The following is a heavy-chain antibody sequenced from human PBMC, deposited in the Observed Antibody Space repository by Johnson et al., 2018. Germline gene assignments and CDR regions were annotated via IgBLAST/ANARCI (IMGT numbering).Heavy chain of an antibody. CDR2: IGTAGDT. CDR1: GFTFSSYD. D-gene: IGHD4-17*01. V-gene: IGHV3-13*01. Sequence: VQLVESGGGLIQPGGSLRLSCAASGFTFSSYDMHWVRQATGKGLEWVSAIGTAGDTYYPGSVKGRFTISRDNSKNPLYLQMNSLRAEDTAVYYCAKEAVTTGRYYYYYGMDVWGQGTTVTVSS. CDR3: AKEAVTTGRYYYYYGMDV. J-gene: IGHJ6*02.